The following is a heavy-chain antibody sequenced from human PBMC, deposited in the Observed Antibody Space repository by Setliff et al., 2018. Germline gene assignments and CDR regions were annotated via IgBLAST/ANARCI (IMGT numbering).Heavy chain of an antibody. CDR1: GGTFNTYA. Sequence: SVKVSCKASGGTFNTYAINWVRQAPGQGLAWMGGIVPVFGTRNYAQEFQDRVTFTRDTFAETAYMELRSLTSDDMAVYYCARGYCDGIGCPAPLYYFDSWGQGTLVTVSS. V-gene: IGHV1-69*05. CDR2: IVPVFGTR. D-gene: IGHD2-21*01. CDR3: ARGYCDGIGCPAPLYYFDS. J-gene: IGHJ4*02.